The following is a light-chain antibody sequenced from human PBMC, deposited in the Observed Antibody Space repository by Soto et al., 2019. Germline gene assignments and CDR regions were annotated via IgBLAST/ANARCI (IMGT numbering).Light chain of an antibody. J-gene: IGKJ3*01. V-gene: IGKV3-11*01. Sequence: DILLTQSPATLSLSPGERATLSCRASQSVGSYLAWYQQRPGQAPKLLIYDASNRATGIPARFSARGSGTDFTFTISSLEPEDFAVYYCQQRANWPLTFGPGTKVDFK. CDR2: DAS. CDR3: QQRANWPLT. CDR1: QSVGSY.